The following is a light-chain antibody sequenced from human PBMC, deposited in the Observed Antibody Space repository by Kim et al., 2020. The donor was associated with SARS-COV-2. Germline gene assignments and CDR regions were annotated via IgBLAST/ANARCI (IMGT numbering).Light chain of an antibody. J-gene: IGKJ1*01. V-gene: IGKV1-5*03. CDR3: QQYKSYLWT. Sequence: ASVGDRVTITCRASQSISSWLAWYQQKPGKAPKLLIYKASSLESGVPSRFSGSGSGTEFTLTISSLQPDDSATYYCQQYKSYLWTFGQGTKVEIK. CDR1: QSISSW. CDR2: KAS.